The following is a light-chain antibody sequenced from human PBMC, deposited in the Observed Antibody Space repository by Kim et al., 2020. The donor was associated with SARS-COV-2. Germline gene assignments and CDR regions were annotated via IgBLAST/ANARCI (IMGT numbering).Light chain of an antibody. CDR3: QSYDSSNLWV. Sequence: NFMLTQPHSVSESPGKTVTISCTRSSGSIASNYVQWYKQRPGSAPTTVIYEDNQRPSGVPDRFSGSIDSSSNSASLTISGLKTEDEADYYCQSYDSSNLWVFGGGTQLTVL. J-gene: IGLJ3*02. CDR2: EDN. CDR1: SGSIASNY. V-gene: IGLV6-57*04.